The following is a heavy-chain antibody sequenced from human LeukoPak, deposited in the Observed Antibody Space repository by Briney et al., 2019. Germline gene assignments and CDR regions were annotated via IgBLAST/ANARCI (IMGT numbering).Heavy chain of an antibody. D-gene: IGHD3-22*01. V-gene: IGHV1-3*03. J-gene: IGHJ4*02. CDR1: GYTFTSYG. CDR3: ARAYYDSSGYYSYYFDY. CDR2: INAGNGNT. Sequence: ASVKVSCKASGYTFTSYGISWVRQAPGQRLEWMGWINAGNGNTKYSQEFQGRVTITRDTSASTAYMELSSLRSEDMAVYYCARAYYDSSGYYSYYFDYWGQGTLVTVSS.